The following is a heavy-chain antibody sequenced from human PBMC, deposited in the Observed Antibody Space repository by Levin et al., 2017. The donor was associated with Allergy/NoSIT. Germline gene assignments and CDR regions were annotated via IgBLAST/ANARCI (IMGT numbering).Heavy chain of an antibody. Sequence: GESLKISCAASGFTFSSYWMSWVRQAPGKGLEWVANIKQDGSEKYYVDSVKGRFTISRDNAKNSLYLQMNSLRAEDTAVYYCARESYYDILTGYAPRDDAFDIWGQGTMVTVSS. V-gene: IGHV3-7*01. D-gene: IGHD3-9*01. CDR1: GFTFSSYW. CDR3: ARESYYDILTGYAPRDDAFDI. J-gene: IGHJ3*02. CDR2: IKQDGSEK.